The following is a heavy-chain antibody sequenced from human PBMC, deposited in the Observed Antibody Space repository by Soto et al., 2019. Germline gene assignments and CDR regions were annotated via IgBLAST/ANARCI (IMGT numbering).Heavy chain of an antibody. J-gene: IGHJ5*02. Sequence: QVQLVESGGGVVQPGRSLRLSCAASGFTFSSYGMHWVRQAPGKGLEWVAVIWYDGSNKYYADSVKGRFTISRDNSKNTLDLQMNSLRAEDTAVYYCAREANDYGDYVGWFDPWGQGTLVTVSS. CDR3: AREANDYGDYVGWFDP. CDR2: IWYDGSNK. CDR1: GFTFSSYG. D-gene: IGHD4-17*01. V-gene: IGHV3-33*01.